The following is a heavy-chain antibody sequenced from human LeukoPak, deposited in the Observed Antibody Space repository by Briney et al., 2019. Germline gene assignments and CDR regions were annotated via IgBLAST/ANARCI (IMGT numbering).Heavy chain of an antibody. V-gene: IGHV3-53*04. D-gene: IGHD6-13*01. CDR3: ARSIAAAGTVYYYYYGMDV. CDR1: GFTFSNAW. Sequence: GGSLRLSCAASGFTFSNAWMSWVRQAPGKGLEWVSVIYSGGSTYYADSVKGRFTISRHNSKNTLYLQMNSLRAEDTAVYYCARSIAAAGTVYYYYYGMDVWGQGTTVTVSS. CDR2: IYSGGST. J-gene: IGHJ6*02.